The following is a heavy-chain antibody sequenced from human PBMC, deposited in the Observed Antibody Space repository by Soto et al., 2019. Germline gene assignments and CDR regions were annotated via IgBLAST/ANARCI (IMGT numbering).Heavy chain of an antibody. Sequence: EVHLVDSGGGLVQPGGSLRLSCVASGFSLDNYWVSWVRQAPGKGLEWVANIKPDGSEEYYVDSVKGRFTISRDNYRNSVFLRMNSLRDEDTATYHCARSYTASYANWFDPWGQGTLVTVSS. V-gene: IGHV3-7*01. D-gene: IGHD2-2*01. J-gene: IGHJ5*02. CDR3: ARSYTASYANWFDP. CDR2: IKPDGSEE. CDR1: GFSLDNYW.